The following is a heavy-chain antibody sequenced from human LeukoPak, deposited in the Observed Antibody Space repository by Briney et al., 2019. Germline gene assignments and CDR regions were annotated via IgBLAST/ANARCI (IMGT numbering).Heavy chain of an antibody. CDR1: GGSISSYY. CDR2: IYYSGST. D-gene: IGHD1-26*01. J-gene: IGHJ4*02. V-gene: IGHV4-59*01. CDR3: ARVGAWFGYYLDY. Sequence: SETLSLTCTVSGGSISSYYWSWIRQPPGKGLEWIEYIYYSGSTNYNPSLKSRVTISVDTSKNQFSLKLSSVTAADTGVYYCARVGAWFGYYLDYWVQGTLVSVSS.